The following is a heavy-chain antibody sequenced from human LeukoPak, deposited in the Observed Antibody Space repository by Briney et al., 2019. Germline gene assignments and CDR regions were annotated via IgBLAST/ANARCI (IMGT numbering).Heavy chain of an antibody. CDR1: GGSISSYY. D-gene: IGHD2-21*01. CDR2: IYYSGST. CDR3: ARGGWCPESFQR. Sequence: ETLSLTCTVSGGSISSYYWNWIRQPPGKGLEWIGYIYYSGSTNYNPSLKSRVTISVDTSKNQFSLKLSSVTAADTAVYYCARGGWCPESFQRWGQAALVTVSS. V-gene: IGHV4-59*01. J-gene: IGHJ1*01.